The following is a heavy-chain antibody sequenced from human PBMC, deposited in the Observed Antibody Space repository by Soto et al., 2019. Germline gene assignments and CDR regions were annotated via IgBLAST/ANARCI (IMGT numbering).Heavy chain of an antibody. J-gene: IGHJ4*02. CDR2: INAGNGNT. CDR3: ARDRRGSGWYSGGFDY. D-gene: IGHD6-19*01. CDR1: GYTFTSYA. V-gene: IGHV1-3*01. Sequence: QVQRVQSGAEVKKPGASVKVSCKASGYTFTSYAMHWVRQAPGQRLEWMGWINAGNGNTKYSQKFQGRVTITRGTPESTAYMELGSLRSEETAVYYCARDRRGSGWYSGGFDYWGQGTLVTVSS.